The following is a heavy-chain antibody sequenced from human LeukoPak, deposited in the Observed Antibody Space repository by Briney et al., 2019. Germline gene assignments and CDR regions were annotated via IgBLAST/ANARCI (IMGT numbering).Heavy chain of an antibody. D-gene: IGHD6-6*01. CDR2: INHSGST. J-gene: IGHJ3*02. CDR3: ARGRAIVARRFVAFDI. Sequence: SETLSLTCAVYGGSFSGYYWSWIRQPPRKGLEWIGEINHSGSTNYNPSLKSRVTISVDTSKNQFSLKLSSVTAADTAVYYCARGRAIVARRFVAFDIWGQGTMVTVSS. V-gene: IGHV4-34*01. CDR1: GGSFSGYY.